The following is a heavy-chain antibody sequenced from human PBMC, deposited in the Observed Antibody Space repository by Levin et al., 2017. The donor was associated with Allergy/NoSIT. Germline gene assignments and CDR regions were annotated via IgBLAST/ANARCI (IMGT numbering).Heavy chain of an antibody. CDR1: GYTLTELS. D-gene: IGHD3-10*01. J-gene: IGHJ3*02. Sequence: ASVVSCKVSGYTLTELSMHWVRQAPGKGLEWMGGFDPEDGETIYAQKFQGRVTMTEDTSTDTAYMELSSLRSEDTAVYYCARGVPGWFGESEAFDIWGQGTMVTVSS. V-gene: IGHV1-24*01. CDR3: ARGVPGWFGESEAFDI. CDR2: FDPEDGET.